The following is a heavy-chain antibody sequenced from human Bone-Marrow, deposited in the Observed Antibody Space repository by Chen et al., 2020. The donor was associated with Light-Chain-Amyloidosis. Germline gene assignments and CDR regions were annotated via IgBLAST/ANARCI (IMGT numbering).Heavy chain of an antibody. J-gene: IGHJ3*02. CDR1: GFTFSNAW. D-gene: IGHD3-10*01. CDR2: IKKKADGGTT. CDR3: TTLGQGTFHI. Sequence: EVQLVESGGGLVKPGGSLTPSCAAGFTFSNAWMSWVRQAPGKGLEWVGRIKKKADGGTTEYAAPVKGRFTISRDDSKNTLYLQMNSLKTEDTAVYYCTTLGQGTFHIWGQGTMVTVSS. V-gene: IGHV3-15*01.